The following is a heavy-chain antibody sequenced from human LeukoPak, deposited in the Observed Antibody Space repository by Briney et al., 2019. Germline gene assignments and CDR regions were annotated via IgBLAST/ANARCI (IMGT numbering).Heavy chain of an antibody. V-gene: IGHV3-23*01. CDR3: ARAGVGQWLVMSAFDI. CDR1: GFTFSSYA. J-gene: IGHJ3*02. D-gene: IGHD6-19*01. CDR2: ISGSGGST. Sequence: PGGSLRLSCAASGFTFSSYAMSWVRQAPGKGLEWVSAISGSGGSTYYADSVKGRFTISRDNSKNTLYLQMNSLRAEDTAVYYCARAGVGQWLVMSAFDIWGQGTMVTVSS.